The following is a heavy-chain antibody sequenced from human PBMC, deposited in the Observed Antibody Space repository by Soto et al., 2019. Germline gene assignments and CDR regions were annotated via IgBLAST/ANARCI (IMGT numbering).Heavy chain of an antibody. CDR2: IVVGSGNT. CDR1: GFTFTNSA. V-gene: IGHV1-58*01. Sequence: ASVKVSCKASGFTFTNSAVQWVRQARGQRLGGIGWIVVGSGNTNYAQKFQERVTITRDMSTSTAYMQLSSLRSEDTAVHYCAPDNGHVHVYGGYWGHGTLVTVPS. CDR3: APDNGHVHVYGGY. J-gene: IGHJ4*01. D-gene: IGHD3-16*01.